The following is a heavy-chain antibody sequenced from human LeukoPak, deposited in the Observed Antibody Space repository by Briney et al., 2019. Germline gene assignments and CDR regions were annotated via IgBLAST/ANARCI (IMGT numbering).Heavy chain of an antibody. J-gene: IGHJ4*02. CDR3: ARQGYSYGLPIDY. V-gene: IGHV4-59*08. D-gene: IGHD5-18*01. Sequence: SETLSLTCTVSGGSISSYYWSWIRQPPGKGREWIGYIYYSGSTNYNPSLKSRVTISVDTSKNQFSLKLSSVTAADTAVYYCARQGYSYGLPIDYWGQGTLVTVSS. CDR1: GGSISSYY. CDR2: IYYSGST.